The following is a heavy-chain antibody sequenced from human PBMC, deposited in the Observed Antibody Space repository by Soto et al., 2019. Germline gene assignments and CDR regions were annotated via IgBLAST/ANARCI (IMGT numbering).Heavy chain of an antibody. V-gene: IGHV2-5*02. Sequence: QITLKESGPTLVKPTQTLTLTCTFSGFSLSTSGVGVGWIRQPPGKALEWLALIYWDDDKRFSPSLKSRLTITKDTSKNPVVLTMTNMDPVDTATYYCAHRHGAPGYFDYWGQGTLVTVSS. J-gene: IGHJ4*02. CDR2: IYWDDDK. D-gene: IGHD4-17*01. CDR3: AHRHGAPGYFDY. CDR1: GFSLSTSGVG.